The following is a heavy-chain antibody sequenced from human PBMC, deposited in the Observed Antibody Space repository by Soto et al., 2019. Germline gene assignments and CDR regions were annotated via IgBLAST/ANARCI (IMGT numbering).Heavy chain of an antibody. V-gene: IGHV4-31*03. J-gene: IGHJ3*01. CDR1: GGSISSGDYY. Sequence: QVQLQQSGPGLVKPSQTLSLTCTVSGGSISSGDYYWNWIRQHPEKGLEWIGSIHHRGNTYYSPSLESRISISIDTSKNQFSLRLSSVTAADTAVYYCVREGGSYDSGGFLIRGAFDVWGQGTTVTVSP. D-gene: IGHD3-22*01. CDR2: IHHRGNT. CDR3: VREGGSYDSGGFLIRGAFDV.